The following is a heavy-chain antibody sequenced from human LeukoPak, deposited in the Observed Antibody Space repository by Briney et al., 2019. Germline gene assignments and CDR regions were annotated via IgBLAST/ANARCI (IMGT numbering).Heavy chain of an antibody. Sequence: GGSLRLSCAASGFTFSSYEMNWVRQAPGKGLEWVSYISSSGSTIYYADSVKGRFTISRDNAKNSLYLQMNSLRAEDTAVYYCARDQNSRGYSYGPWGQGTPVTVSS. V-gene: IGHV3-48*03. J-gene: IGHJ5*02. CDR3: ARDQNSRGYSYGP. CDR1: GFTFSSYE. CDR2: ISSSGSTI. D-gene: IGHD5-18*01.